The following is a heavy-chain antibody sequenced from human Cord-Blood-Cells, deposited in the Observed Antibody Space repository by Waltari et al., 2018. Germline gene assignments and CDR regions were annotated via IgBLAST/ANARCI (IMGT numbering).Heavy chain of an antibody. J-gene: IGHJ4*02. V-gene: IGHV3-15*01. CDR1: GFTSGNAW. Sequence: EVQLVESGGGLVKPGGSLRLSCAASGFTSGNAWMSWVRQAPGKGLEWVGRIKSKTDGGTTDYAAPVKGRFTISRDDSKNTLYLQMNSLKTEDTAVYYCTTDAENSGSYYFDYWGQGTLVTVSS. D-gene: IGHD1-26*01. CDR3: TTDAENSGSYYFDY. CDR2: IKSKTDGGTT.